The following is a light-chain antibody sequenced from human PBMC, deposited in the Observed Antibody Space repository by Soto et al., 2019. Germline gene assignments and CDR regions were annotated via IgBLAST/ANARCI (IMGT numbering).Light chain of an antibody. CDR2: GAS. J-gene: IGKJ4*01. CDR3: QPYNNWPRT. CDR1: QSIRNW. Sequence: DIQMTQSPSTLSASVGDRVTITCRASQSIRNWLAWYQDKPGKAPKLLIYGASSLESGVPSRFSGSRSGAEFTLTINSLQSEDFAVYYCQPYNNWPRTFGGGTKVDIK. V-gene: IGKV1-5*01.